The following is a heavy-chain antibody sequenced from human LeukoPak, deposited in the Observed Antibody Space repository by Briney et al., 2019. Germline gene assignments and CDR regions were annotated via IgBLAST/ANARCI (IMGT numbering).Heavy chain of an antibody. CDR1: GYTFTSYN. D-gene: IGHD5-12*01. CDR3: ARSGSDGENPRDY. J-gene: IGHJ4*02. V-gene: IGHV1-8*01. CDR2: MNPNSGYT. Sequence: ASVKVSCKASGYTFTSYNIHWVRQATGQGLEWMGWMNPNSGYTGYAQKFQGRVTMTRDTSISTAYMELSRLTPEDTAVYFCARSGSDGENPRDYWGQGTLVTVSS.